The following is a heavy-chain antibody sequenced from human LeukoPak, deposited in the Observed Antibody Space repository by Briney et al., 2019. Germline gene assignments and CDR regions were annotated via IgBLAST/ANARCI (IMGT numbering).Heavy chain of an antibody. J-gene: IGHJ4*02. CDR3: ARSLISVAGTFDS. Sequence: SETLSLTCTVSGGSIISYYWSWIRQPAGKGLEWIGRIYTSGSTNYNPSLKSRVTMSVDTSKNQFSPRLSSVTAADTAVYYCARSLISVAGTFDSWGQGTLVTVSS. D-gene: IGHD6-19*01. CDR2: IYTSGST. V-gene: IGHV4-4*07. CDR1: GGSIISYY.